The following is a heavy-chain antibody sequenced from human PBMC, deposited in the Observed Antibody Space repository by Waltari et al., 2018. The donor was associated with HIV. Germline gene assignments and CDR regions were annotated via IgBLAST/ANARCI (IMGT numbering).Heavy chain of an antibody. Sequence: QVQLQESGPGLVKPSQTLSLTCTVSGGSISSGSYYWSWIRRPAGKGLEWIGRNYTGGSTNYNPSLKSRVTISVDTSKNQFSLKLSSVTAADTAVYYCAAYYYDSSGYGGYYYGMDVWGQGTTVTVSS. D-gene: IGHD3-22*01. CDR1: GGSISSGSYY. V-gene: IGHV4-61*02. CDR2: NYTGGST. J-gene: IGHJ6*02. CDR3: AAYYYDSSGYGGYYYGMDV.